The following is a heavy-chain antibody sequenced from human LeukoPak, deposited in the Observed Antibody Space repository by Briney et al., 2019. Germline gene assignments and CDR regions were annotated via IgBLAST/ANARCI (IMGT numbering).Heavy chain of an antibody. CDR1: GYTFTGYY. CDR3: ARAGYYYDSSGHPFDY. CDR2: INPNSGGT. D-gene: IGHD3-22*01. Sequence: ASVKVSCKASGYTFTGYYMHWVRQAPGQGLEWMGWINPNSGGTNYAQKFQGRVTMTRDTSIGTAYMELSRLRSDDTAVYYCARAGYYYDSSGHPFDYWGQGTLVTVSS. V-gene: IGHV1-2*02. J-gene: IGHJ4*02.